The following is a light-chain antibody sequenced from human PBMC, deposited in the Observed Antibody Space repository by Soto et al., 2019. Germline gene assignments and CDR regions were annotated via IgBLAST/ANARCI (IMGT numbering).Light chain of an antibody. V-gene: IGKV3-20*01. Sequence: EIVLTQSPATLSLSPGERATLSCRASQSVSSSYLAWYQQKPGQAPRLLIYGASSRATGIPDRFSGSGSGTDFTLTISGLEPEDFAVYYCQQYGRSFGQGTKLEIK. J-gene: IGKJ2*01. CDR3: QQYGRS. CDR1: QSVSSSY. CDR2: GAS.